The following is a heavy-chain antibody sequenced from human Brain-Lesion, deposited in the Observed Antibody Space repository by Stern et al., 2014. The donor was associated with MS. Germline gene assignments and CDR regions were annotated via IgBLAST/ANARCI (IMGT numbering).Heavy chain of an antibody. V-gene: IGHV1-2*02. D-gene: IGHD3-3*01. CDR3: ARDQRGITIFGVVTDYYYLGMDV. J-gene: IGHJ6*02. Sequence: MPLVESGAEVKKPGASVKVSCKTSGYIFTGYYIHWGRQAPGQGHEWMALTNPNTGGPKYEKQFQGRVTMSRDPSISTAYVELSSLTSDDTAVYYCARDQRGITIFGVVTDYYYLGMDVWGQGTTVTVSS. CDR2: TNPNTGGP. CDR1: GYIFTGYY.